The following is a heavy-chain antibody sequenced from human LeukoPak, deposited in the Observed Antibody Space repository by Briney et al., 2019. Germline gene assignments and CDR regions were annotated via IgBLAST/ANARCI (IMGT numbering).Heavy chain of an antibody. D-gene: IGHD2-2*01. J-gene: IGHJ4*02. Sequence: GGSLRLSYAASGFTFSSYPMSWVRQAPGKGLQWVSAISGGGGSTYYADSVKGRFTISRDNSKSTLYLQINSLRADDTAIYYCAARPLMPPRFDYWGQGILVTVSS. CDR3: AARPLMPPRFDY. CDR2: ISGGGGST. V-gene: IGHV3-23*01. CDR1: GFTFSSYP.